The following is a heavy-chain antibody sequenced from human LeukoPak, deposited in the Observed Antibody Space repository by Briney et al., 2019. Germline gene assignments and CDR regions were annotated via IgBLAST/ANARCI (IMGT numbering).Heavy chain of an antibody. CDR2: IGYEGVHK. CDR1: GFTFNNFG. D-gene: IGHD4-23*01. CDR3: AKDLHGGYSSDY. Sequence: AGGSLRLSCAASGFTFNNFGMHWVCQAPGKGLEWVSFIGYEGVHKYYADSVKGRFTISKDNSKATLYLQMNSLRPEDTAVYYCAKDLHGGYSSDYWGQGTLVTVFS. V-gene: IGHV3-30*02. J-gene: IGHJ4*02.